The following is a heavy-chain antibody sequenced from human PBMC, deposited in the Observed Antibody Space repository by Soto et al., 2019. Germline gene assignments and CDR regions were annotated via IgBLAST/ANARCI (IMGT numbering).Heavy chain of an antibody. CDR1: GDSVSSGSYY. CDR2: LYYTGTT. V-gene: IGHV4-61*01. CDR3: ARTFCSTTSCQAHGMDV. D-gene: IGHD2-2*01. Sequence: QVQLQESGPGLVKPSETLSLTCTVSGDSVSSGSYYWTWIRQSPGKGLEWIGYLYYTGTTNYNPSLKGRVTMSLDTSSNQFSLRLSSVTAADTAVYFCARTFCSTTSCQAHGMDVWGQGTSVTVSS. J-gene: IGHJ6*02.